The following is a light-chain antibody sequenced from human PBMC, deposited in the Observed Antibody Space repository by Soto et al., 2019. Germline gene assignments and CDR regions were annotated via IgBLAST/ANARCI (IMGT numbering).Light chain of an antibody. CDR2: GAF. J-gene: IGKJ1*01. CDR1: QSVSSNY. Sequence: EIVLTQSPGTLSLSPGERATLSCRASQSVSSNYLAWYQQKPGQAPRLLIYGAFNRATGIPDRFSGSGSGTDFTLTISRLEPEDFAVYYCQQYGSSPTWTFGQGTKVEIK. V-gene: IGKV3-20*01. CDR3: QQYGSSPTWT.